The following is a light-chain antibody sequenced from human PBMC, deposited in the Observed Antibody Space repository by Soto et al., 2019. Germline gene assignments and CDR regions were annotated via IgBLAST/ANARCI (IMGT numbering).Light chain of an antibody. Sequence: QSVVTQEPSLTVSPGGTVTLTCGSSTGTVTSGHYPYWFQQKPGQAPKTLIYDTVNRHSWTPARFSGSLLGGKAALTLSGAQPEDEADYYCCSYAGSYIYVFGTGTKLTVL. V-gene: IGLV7-46*01. CDR3: CSYAGSYIYV. J-gene: IGLJ1*01. CDR2: DTV. CDR1: TGTVTSGHY.